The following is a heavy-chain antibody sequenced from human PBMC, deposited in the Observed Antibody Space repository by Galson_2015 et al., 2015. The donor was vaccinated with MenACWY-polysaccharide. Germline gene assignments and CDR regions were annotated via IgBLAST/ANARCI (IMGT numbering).Heavy chain of an antibody. CDR2: IQNDGSEI. CDR3: AREGSRVVFHAFDT. V-gene: IGHV3-33*01. J-gene: IGHJ3*02. Sequence: SLRLSCAASGSRFSNSGMHWVRQAPGKGLEWVAVIQNDGSEILYADSVKGRFTIPRDNSKNTVFLEMNSLGAEDTAVYYCAREGSRVVFHAFDTWGQGTMVTVSS. CDR1: GSRFSNSG. D-gene: IGHD6-13*01.